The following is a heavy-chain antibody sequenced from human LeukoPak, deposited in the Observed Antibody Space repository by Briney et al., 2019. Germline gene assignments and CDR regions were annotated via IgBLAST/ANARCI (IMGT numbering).Heavy chain of an antibody. V-gene: IGHV3-30*02. CDR3: AKVGEDYDILTGNPFDY. CDR1: GFTFSSYG. J-gene: IGHJ4*02. CDR2: IRYDGSNK. D-gene: IGHD3-9*01. Sequence: GGSLRLSCAASGFTFSSYGMHWVRQAPGKGLEGVAFIRYDGSNKYYADSVKGRFTISRDNSKNTLYLQMNSLRAEDTAVYYCAKVGEDYDILTGNPFDYWGQGTLVTVSS.